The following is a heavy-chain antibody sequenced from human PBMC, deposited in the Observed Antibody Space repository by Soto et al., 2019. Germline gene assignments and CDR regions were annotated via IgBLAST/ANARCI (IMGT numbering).Heavy chain of an antibody. J-gene: IGHJ4*02. CDR3: ARVDVLVPAAIADY. CDR2: IIPIFGTA. V-gene: IGHV1-69*12. CDR1: GGTFSSYA. D-gene: IGHD2-2*02. Sequence: QVKLVQSGAEVKKPGSSVKVSCKASGGTFSSYAISWVRQAPGQGLEWMGGIIPIFGTANYAQKFQGRVTITADESTSTAYMERSSLRSEDTAVYYCARVDVLVPAAIADYWGQGTLVTVSS.